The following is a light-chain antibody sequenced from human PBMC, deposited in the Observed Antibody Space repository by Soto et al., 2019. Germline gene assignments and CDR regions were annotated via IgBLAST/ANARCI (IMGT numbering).Light chain of an antibody. CDR2: DAS. Sequence: EIVLTQSPATVALSPGERATLSCRASQSVGRYIAWYHQKAGQAPRLLIYDASHKATGTPARFSGSGSGTDFTLTISSLEPEDFAVYYCQQQSIWGTFGQGTKVEIK. V-gene: IGKV3-11*01. J-gene: IGKJ1*01. CDR3: QQQSIWGT. CDR1: QSVGRY.